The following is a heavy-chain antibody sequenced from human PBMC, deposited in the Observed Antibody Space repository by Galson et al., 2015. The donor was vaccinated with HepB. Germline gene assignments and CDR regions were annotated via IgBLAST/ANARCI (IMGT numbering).Heavy chain of an antibody. CDR1: GGSISSGGYY. J-gene: IGHJ4*02. V-gene: IGHV4-31*03. D-gene: IGHD2-2*01. CDR3: ARVRMVPAASYFDY. CDR2: IYYSGST. Sequence: TLSLTCTVSGGSISSGGYYWSWIRQHPGKGLEWIGYIYYSGSTYYNPSLKSRVTISVDTSKNQFSLKLSSVTAADTAVYYCARVRMVPAASYFDYWGQGTLVTVSS.